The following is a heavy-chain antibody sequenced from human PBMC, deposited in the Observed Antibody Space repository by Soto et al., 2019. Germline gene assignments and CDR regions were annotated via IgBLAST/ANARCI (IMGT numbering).Heavy chain of an antibody. CDR1: GFTFSSYA. J-gene: IGHJ4*02. CDR2: ISYDGSNK. Sequence: GGSLRLSCAASGFTFSSYAMHWVRLAPGKGLEWVAVISYDGSNKYYADSVKGRFTISRDNSKNTLYLQMNSLRAEDTAVYYCARVTYYDFWSGPEAFDYWGQGTLVTVSS. CDR3: ARVTYYDFWSGPEAFDY. V-gene: IGHV3-30-3*01. D-gene: IGHD3-3*01.